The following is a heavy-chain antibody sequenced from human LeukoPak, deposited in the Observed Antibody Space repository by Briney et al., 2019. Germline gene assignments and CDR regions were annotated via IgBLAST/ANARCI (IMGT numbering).Heavy chain of an antibody. D-gene: IGHD2-15*01. Sequence: SETLSLTCTVSGGSIISCCYYWGGIRQPPGKGPEGVGSMYHNGGTYYDASLKSRVTISVDTSKNQFSLRLSSVTAADTAVYYCARSFSAATWGYNWSDPSGQGTLVTVSS. CDR3: ARSFSAATWGYNWSDP. J-gene: IGHJ5*02. CDR1: GGSIISCCYY. CDR2: MYHNGGT. V-gene: IGHV4-39*01.